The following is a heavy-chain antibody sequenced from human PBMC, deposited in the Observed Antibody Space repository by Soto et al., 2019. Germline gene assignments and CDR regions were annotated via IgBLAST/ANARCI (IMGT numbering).Heavy chain of an antibody. Sequence: GGSLRFSCAASGFTFSGDAMNWVRHAPGKGLEWVSSISTTSTYIYYAESVKGRFTISRDNANNSLHLQMNSLRAEDTAVYYCVRDYVMDVWGQGTTVTVSS. D-gene: IGHD3-10*02. CDR2: ISTTSTYI. V-gene: IGHV3-21*01. CDR1: GFTFSGDA. CDR3: VRDYVMDV. J-gene: IGHJ6*02.